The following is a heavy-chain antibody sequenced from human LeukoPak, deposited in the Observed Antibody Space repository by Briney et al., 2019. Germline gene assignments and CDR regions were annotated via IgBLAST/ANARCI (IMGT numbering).Heavy chain of an antibody. V-gene: IGHV1-8*01. D-gene: IGHD4-17*01. J-gene: IGHJ5*02. Sequence: ASVKVSCKASGYTFTSYDINWVRQATGQGLEWMGWMNPNSGNTGYAQKFQGRVTMTRNTSISTAYMELSSLRSEDTAVYYCARELGNDYGDYAGDWFDPWGQGTLVTVSS. CDR1: GYTFTSYD. CDR3: ARELGNDYGDYAGDWFDP. CDR2: MNPNSGNT.